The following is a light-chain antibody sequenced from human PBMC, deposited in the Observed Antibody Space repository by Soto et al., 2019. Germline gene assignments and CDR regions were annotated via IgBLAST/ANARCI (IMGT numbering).Light chain of an antibody. J-gene: IGKJ2*01. V-gene: IGKV1-39*01. CDR3: QQSLGIPYT. Sequence: DLQMTQSPSSLSASVGDRVTITCRASQSITGYLNWYQQKPGKAPKLLIYAASSLQSGVPSRFSGRGSGTDLTLTIRSLQRDDFATYFCQQSLGIPYTFGQGTRLETK. CDR1: QSITGY. CDR2: AAS.